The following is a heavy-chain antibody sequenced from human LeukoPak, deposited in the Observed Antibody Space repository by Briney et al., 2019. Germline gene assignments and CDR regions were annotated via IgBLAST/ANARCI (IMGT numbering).Heavy chain of an antibody. V-gene: IGHV3-9*01. CDR2: ISWNSGSI. CDR1: GFTFSSYA. CDR3: AKLAVFYGSGATDAFDI. Sequence: GGSLRLSCAASGFTFSSYAMSWVRQAPGKGLEWVSGISWNSGSIGYADSVKGRFTISRDNAKNSLYLQMNSLRAEDTALYYCAKLAVFYGSGATDAFDIWGQGTMVTVSS. J-gene: IGHJ3*02. D-gene: IGHD3-10*01.